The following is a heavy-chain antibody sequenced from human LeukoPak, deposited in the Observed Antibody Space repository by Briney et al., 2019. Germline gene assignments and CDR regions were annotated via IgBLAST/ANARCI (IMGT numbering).Heavy chain of an antibody. CDR1: GGSISSGSYY. D-gene: IGHD1-26*01. CDR2: IYTSGIT. V-gene: IGHV4-61*02. Sequence: SETLSLTCTVSGGSISSGSYYWSWIRQPAGKGLEWIGRIYTSGITNYNPSLKSRVTISVDTSKNQFSLKLSSVTVADTAVYYCARSIVGATSFDYWGQGTLVTVSS. CDR3: ARSIVGATSFDY. J-gene: IGHJ4*02.